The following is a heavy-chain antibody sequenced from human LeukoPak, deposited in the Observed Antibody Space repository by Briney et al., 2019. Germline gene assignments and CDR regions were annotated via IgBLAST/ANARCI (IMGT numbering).Heavy chain of an antibody. CDR1: GFTFSSYA. V-gene: IGHV3-23*01. Sequence: GGSLRLSCAASGFTFSSYAMSWVRQAPGKGLEWVSAISGSGGSTYYADSVKGRFTISRDNSKNTLYLQMNSLRAEDTAVYYCAKSRGIGDSSGYYFRTYYFDYRGQGTLVTVSS. D-gene: IGHD3-22*01. CDR2: ISGSGGST. J-gene: IGHJ4*02. CDR3: AKSRGIGDSSGYYFRTYYFDY.